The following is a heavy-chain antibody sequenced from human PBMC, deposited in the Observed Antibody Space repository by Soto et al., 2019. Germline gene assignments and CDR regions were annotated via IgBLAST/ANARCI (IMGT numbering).Heavy chain of an antibody. Sequence: SETLSLTCAVSGGSISSSNWWSWVRQPPGKGLEWIGEIYHSGSTNYNPSLKSRVTISVDKSKNQFSLKLSSVTAADTAVYYCAREIAAAGTDYYYGMDVWGQGTTVTVSS. CDR1: GGSISSSNW. CDR3: AREIAAAGTDYYYGMDV. J-gene: IGHJ6*02. D-gene: IGHD6-13*01. V-gene: IGHV4-4*02. CDR2: IYHSGST.